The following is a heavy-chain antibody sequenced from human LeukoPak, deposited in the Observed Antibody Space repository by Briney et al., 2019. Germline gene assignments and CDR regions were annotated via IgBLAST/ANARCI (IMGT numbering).Heavy chain of an antibody. J-gene: IGHJ1*01. Sequence: SETLSLTCTVSGGSISSSSYYWGWIRQPPGKGLEWIGSIYYSGSTYYNPSLKSRVTISVDTSKNQFSLKLSSVTAADTAVYYCARRLTYYYDSSGYDAEYFQHWGQGTLVTVSS. CDR3: ARRLTYYYDSSGYDAEYFQH. D-gene: IGHD3-22*01. CDR1: GGSISSSSYY. V-gene: IGHV4-39*01. CDR2: IYYSGST.